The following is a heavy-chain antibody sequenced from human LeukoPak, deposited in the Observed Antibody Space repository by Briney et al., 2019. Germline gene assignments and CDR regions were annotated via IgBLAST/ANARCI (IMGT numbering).Heavy chain of an antibody. CDR3: AKDRAQQLVLDF. V-gene: IGHV3-23*01. D-gene: IGHD6-13*01. J-gene: IGHJ4*02. CDR2: IIVSGSST. Sequence: GGSLRLSCAASGFTFTSYSMNWVRQAPGKGLEWVSAIIVSGSSTYYADSVKGRFTISRDNSKNTLFLQMNSLRAEDTAVYYCAKDRAQQLVLDFWGQGTLVTVSS. CDR1: GFTFTSYS.